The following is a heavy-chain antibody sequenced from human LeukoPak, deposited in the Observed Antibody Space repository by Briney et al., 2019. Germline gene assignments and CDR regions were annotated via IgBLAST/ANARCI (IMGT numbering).Heavy chain of an antibody. D-gene: IGHD6-13*01. CDR2: INPSGGST. CDR1: GYTFTSYY. CDR3: AREGGESGSWYPLLGFDP. Sequence: GASVKVSCKASGYTFTSYYMHWVRQAPGQGLEWMGIINPSGGSTSYAQKFQGRVTMTRDTSTSTVYMELSSLRSEDTAVYYCAREGGESGSWYPLLGFDPWGQGTLVTVSS. J-gene: IGHJ5*02. V-gene: IGHV1-46*03.